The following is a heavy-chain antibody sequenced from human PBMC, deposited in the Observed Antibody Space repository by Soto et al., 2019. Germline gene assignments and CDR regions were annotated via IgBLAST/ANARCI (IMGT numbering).Heavy chain of an antibody. CDR2: ISGSGGST. CDR1: GFTFNNYA. Sequence: GGSLRLSCAASGFTFNNYAMTWVRQAPGKGLEWVSVISGSGGSTHYADSVQGRFSISRDNSKNTVYLQMNSLGVEDTALYYCAKVIVVIAAAGDYFDSWGQGTLVTVSS. J-gene: IGHJ4*02. CDR3: AKVIVVIAAAGDYFDS. V-gene: IGHV3-23*01. D-gene: IGHD2-15*01.